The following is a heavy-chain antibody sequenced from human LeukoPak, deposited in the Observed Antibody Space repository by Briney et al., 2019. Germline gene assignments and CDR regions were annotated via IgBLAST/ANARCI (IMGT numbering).Heavy chain of an antibody. D-gene: IGHD3-22*01. J-gene: IGHJ2*01. CDR1: GGSISSSSYY. Sequence: SETLSLTCTVSGGSISSSSYYWGWIRQPPGKGLEWIGSIYYSGSTYYNPSLKSRATISVDTSKNQFSLKLSSVTAADTALYYCARHGAMIGADWYFDLWGRGTLVTVSS. CDR3: ARHGAMIGADWYFDL. CDR2: IYYSGST. V-gene: IGHV4-39*01.